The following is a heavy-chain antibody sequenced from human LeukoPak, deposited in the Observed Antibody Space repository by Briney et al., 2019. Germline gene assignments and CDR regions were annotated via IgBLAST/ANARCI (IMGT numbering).Heavy chain of an antibody. Sequence: SETLSLTCTVSGYSISSGYYWGWIRQPPGKGLEWIGSIYHSGSTYYNPSLKSRVTISVDTSKNQFSLKLTSVTAADTAVYYCARLRFDSPYYYYYVDVWGKGTTVTISS. J-gene: IGHJ6*03. CDR2: IYHSGST. D-gene: IGHD3-3*01. CDR3: ARLRFDSPYYYYYVDV. CDR1: GYSISSGYY. V-gene: IGHV4-38-2*02.